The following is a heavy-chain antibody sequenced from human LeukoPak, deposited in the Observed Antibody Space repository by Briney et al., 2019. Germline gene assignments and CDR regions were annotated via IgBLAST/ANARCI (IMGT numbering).Heavy chain of an antibody. CDR3: ARGGLPPMIVVAKGFDL. V-gene: IGHV1-8*01. CDR2: MNPNSGNT. J-gene: IGHJ2*01. Sequence: GASVKVSCKASGYTFTSYDINWVRQATGQGVEWMGWMNPNSGNTGYAQKFQGRVTMTRNTSISTAYMELSSLRSEDTAVYYCARGGLPPMIVVAKGFDLWGRGTLVTVSS. D-gene: IGHD3-22*01. CDR1: GYTFTSYD.